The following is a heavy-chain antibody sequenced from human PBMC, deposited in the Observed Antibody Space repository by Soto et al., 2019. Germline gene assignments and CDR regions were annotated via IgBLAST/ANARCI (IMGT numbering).Heavy chain of an antibody. CDR2: IYYSGST. D-gene: IGHD2-2*01. CDR3: ARALAGVVVPAAIRKRNYYYYGMDV. Sequence: QVQLQESGPGLVKPSQTLSLTCTVSGGSISSADYYWSWIRQPPGKGLEWIGYIYYSGSTYYNPSLKSRVTISVDTSKNQFSLKLSSVTAADTAVYYCARALAGVVVPAAIRKRNYYYYGMDVWGQGTTVTVSS. J-gene: IGHJ6*02. CDR1: GGSISSADYY. V-gene: IGHV4-30-4*01.